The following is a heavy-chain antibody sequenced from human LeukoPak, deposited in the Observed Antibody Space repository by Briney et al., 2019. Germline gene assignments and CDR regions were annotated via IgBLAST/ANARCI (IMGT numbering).Heavy chain of an antibody. CDR3: ARARDYYDSSGYYY. V-gene: IGHV3-11*01. J-gene: IGHJ4*02. CDR2: ISSSGTNI. D-gene: IGHD3-22*01. CDR1: GFTFSDYY. Sequence: GGSLRLSCAASGFTFSDYYMSWIRQAPGKGLEWVSYISSSGTNIYYADSVKGRFTISRDNAKNSLYLQMNSLRAEDTAVYYCARARDYYDSSGYYYWGQGTLVTVSS.